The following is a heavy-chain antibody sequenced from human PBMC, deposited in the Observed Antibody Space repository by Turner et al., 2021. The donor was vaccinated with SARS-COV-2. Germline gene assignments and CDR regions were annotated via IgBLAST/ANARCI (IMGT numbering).Heavy chain of an antibody. Sequence: HAQLLYTGGGVVQPRRSLRLSSAPSGFNFSSYGMEWVRPAPGKGLEWVAVISYDGSNKYYADSVKGRFTINRDNSKNTLYLQMNSLRAEDRAVYYCAKDDNYDFWTGYYMYWGQGTLVTVSS. D-gene: IGHD3-3*01. V-gene: IGHV3-30*18. CDR2: ISYDGSNK. J-gene: IGHJ4*02. CDR1: GFNFSSYG. CDR3: AKDDNYDFWTGYYMY.